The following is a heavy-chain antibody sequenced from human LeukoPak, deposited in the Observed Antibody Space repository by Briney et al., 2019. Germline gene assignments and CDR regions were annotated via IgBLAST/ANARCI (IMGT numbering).Heavy chain of an antibody. Sequence: GGSLRLSCAASAFTVNSNYMSWVRQAPGKGLEWVSVIYSGGSTYYADSVKGRFTISRDNSKNTLYLQMNSLRAEDTAVYYCAYSYGYDSYDYWGQGTLVTVSS. D-gene: IGHD5-18*01. V-gene: IGHV3-66*01. J-gene: IGHJ4*02. CDR2: IYSGGST. CDR1: AFTVNSNY. CDR3: AYSYGYDSYDY.